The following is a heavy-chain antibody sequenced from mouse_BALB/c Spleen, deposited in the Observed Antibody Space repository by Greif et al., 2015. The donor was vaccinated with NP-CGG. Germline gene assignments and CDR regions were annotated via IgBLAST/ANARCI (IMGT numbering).Heavy chain of an antibody. CDR3: ARDGDGYYDAMDY. D-gene: IGHD2-3*01. Sequence: EVKVVESGGGLVKPGGSLKLSCAASGFTFSDYYMYWVRQTPEKRLEWVATISDGGSYTYYPDSVKGRFTISRDNAKNNLYLQMSSLKSEDTAMYYCARDGDGYYDAMDYWGQGTSVTVSS. CDR2: ISDGGSYT. V-gene: IGHV5-4*02. J-gene: IGHJ4*01. CDR1: GFTFSDYY.